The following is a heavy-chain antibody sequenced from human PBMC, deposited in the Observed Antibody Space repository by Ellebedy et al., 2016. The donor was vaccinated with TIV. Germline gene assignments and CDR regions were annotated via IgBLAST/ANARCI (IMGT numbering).Heavy chain of an antibody. V-gene: IGHV3-30*03. CDR2: ISYDGNHK. CDR1: GFTITNYG. CDR3: ARGMLLGNSGHNTPPFDY. D-gene: IGHD6-19*01. Sequence: PGGSLRLSCAVSGFTITNYGMHWVRQAPGKGLEWVAVISYDGNHKYYADSVKGRFTISRDNSKNTLYLQMNSLRAEDTAVYYCARGMLLGNSGHNTPPFDYWGQGTLVTVSS. J-gene: IGHJ4*02.